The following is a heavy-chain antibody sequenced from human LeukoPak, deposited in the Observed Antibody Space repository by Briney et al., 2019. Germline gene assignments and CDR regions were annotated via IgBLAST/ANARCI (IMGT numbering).Heavy chain of an antibody. Sequence: SETLSLTCTVSGGSISSTSHYWGWIRQPPGKGLEWIGSIYYSGSTYYNPSLKNRVTIFVDTSKNQFSLRLSSVTATDMAVYFCARLGYSVSWTDCWGQGILVTVSS. J-gene: IGHJ4*02. CDR3: ARLGYSVSWTDC. CDR1: GGSISSTSHY. V-gene: IGHV4-39*01. CDR2: IYYSGST. D-gene: IGHD6-13*01.